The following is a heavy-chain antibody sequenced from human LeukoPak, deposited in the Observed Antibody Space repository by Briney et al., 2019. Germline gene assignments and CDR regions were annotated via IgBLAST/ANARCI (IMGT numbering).Heavy chain of an antibody. CDR3: ARDYSSGWSGFDY. J-gene: IGHJ4*02. D-gene: IGHD6-19*01. Sequence: ASVKVSCKASGYTFTTYNINWVRQAPGQGLEWMGWISAYNGDTKYAQKLQGRVTMTTDTSTSTAYMELRSLRSDDTAVYYCARDYSSGWSGFDYWGQGTLVTVSS. CDR1: GYTFTTYN. CDR2: ISAYNGDT. V-gene: IGHV1-18*01.